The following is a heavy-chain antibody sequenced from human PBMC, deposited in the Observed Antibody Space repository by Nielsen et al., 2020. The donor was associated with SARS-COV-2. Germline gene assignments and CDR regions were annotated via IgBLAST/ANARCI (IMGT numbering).Heavy chain of an antibody. CDR2: IKSDGSST. CDR3: AKDVVLMVYAIPHYYYYMDV. D-gene: IGHD2-8*01. V-gene: IGHV3-74*01. Sequence: WIRQPPGKGLVWVSHIKSDGSSTSYADSVKGRFTIYRDNARNTLYLQMNSLRAEDTAVYYCAKDVVLMVYAIPHYYYYMDVWGKGTTVTVS. J-gene: IGHJ6*03.